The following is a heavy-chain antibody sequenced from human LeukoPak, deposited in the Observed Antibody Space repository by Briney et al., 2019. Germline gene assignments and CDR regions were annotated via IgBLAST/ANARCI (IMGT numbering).Heavy chain of an antibody. CDR3: AKVWENYYDSSGYYR. V-gene: IGHV3-30*18. J-gene: IGHJ5*02. D-gene: IGHD3-22*01. CDR1: GFTFSSYG. Sequence: GGSLRLSCAASGFTFSSYGMHWVRQAPGKGLEWVAVISYDGSNKYYADSVKGRFTISRDNSKNTLYLQMNSLRAEDTAVYYCAKVWENYYDSSGYYRWGQGTPVTVSS. CDR2: ISYDGSNK.